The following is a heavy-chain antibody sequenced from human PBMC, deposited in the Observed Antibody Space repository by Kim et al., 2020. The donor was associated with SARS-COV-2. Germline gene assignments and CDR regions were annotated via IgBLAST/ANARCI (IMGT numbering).Heavy chain of an antibody. CDR3: ARPESAMVTGFDY. Sequence: GESLKISCKGSGYSFTSYWIGWVRQMPGKGLEWRGIIYPGDSDTRYSPSIQGQVTISADKSISTAYLQWSSLKASDTAMYYCARPESAMVTGFDYWGQGTLGTLSP. CDR2: IYPGDSDT. J-gene: IGHJ4*02. CDR1: GYSFTSYW. D-gene: IGHD5-18*01. V-gene: IGHV5-51*01.